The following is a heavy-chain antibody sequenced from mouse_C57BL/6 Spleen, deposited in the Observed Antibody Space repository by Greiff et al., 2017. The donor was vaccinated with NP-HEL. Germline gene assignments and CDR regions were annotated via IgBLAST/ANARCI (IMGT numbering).Heavy chain of an antibody. Sequence: EVQGVESGEGLVKPGGSLKLSCAASGFTFSSYAMSWVRRTPEKRLEWVAYISSGGDYIYYADTVKGRFTISRENARNTLYLQMSSLKSEDTAMYYCTREGYGNYYYYAMDYWGQGTSVTVSS. D-gene: IGHD2-1*01. CDR3: TREGYGNYYYYAMDY. V-gene: IGHV5-9-1*02. J-gene: IGHJ4*01. CDR1: GFTFSSYA. CDR2: ISSGGDYI.